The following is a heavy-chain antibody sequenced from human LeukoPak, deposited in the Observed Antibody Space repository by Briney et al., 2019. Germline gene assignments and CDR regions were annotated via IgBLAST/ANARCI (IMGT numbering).Heavy chain of an antibody. CDR1: GFTFSSYG. Sequence: PGRSLRLSCAASGFTFSSYGMRWVRQAPGKGLEWVSAISGSGGSTYYADSVKGRFTISRDNSKNTLYLQMNSLRAEDTAVYYCAKDFWRDERGYSGYDFDYWGQGTLVTVSS. CDR3: AKDFWRDERGYSGYDFDY. V-gene: IGHV3-23*01. J-gene: IGHJ4*02. D-gene: IGHD5-12*01. CDR2: ISGSGGST.